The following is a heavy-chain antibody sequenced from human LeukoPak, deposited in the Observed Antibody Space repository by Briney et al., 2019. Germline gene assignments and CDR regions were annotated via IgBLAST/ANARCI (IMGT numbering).Heavy chain of an antibody. D-gene: IGHD4-17*01. CDR1: GGSISSTSYS. CDR2: IYHSGST. V-gene: IGHV4-30-2*01. Sequence: PSETLSLTCTVSGGSISSTSYSWSWIRQPPGKGLEWIGYIYHSGSTYYNPSLKSRVTISVDRSKNQFSLKLSSVTAADTAVYYCASLTRTVTTYYFDYWGQGTLVTVSS. CDR3: ASLTRTVTTYYFDY. J-gene: IGHJ4*02.